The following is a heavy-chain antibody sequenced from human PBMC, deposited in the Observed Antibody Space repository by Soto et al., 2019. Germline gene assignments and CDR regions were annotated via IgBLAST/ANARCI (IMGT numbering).Heavy chain of an antibody. V-gene: IGHV1-18*01. CDR1: GDTFTNFG. Sequence: HLVQSGPEVKKPGASVTVSCKTSGDTFTNFGLSWVRQTPGQGLERMGWIATYNSNRNYAQKLHGRLTLTTDPSTSTSHMELKRLGYDDSAVYYCVRVLRGVVYWCGPWGQGTLVTVSS. J-gene: IGHJ5*02. D-gene: IGHD3-10*01. CDR2: IATYNSNR. CDR3: VRVLRGVVYWCGP.